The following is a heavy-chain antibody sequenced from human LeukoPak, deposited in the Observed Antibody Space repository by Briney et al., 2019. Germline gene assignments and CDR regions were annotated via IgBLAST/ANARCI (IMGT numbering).Heavy chain of an antibody. V-gene: IGHV3-7*04. CDR1: GFTFSTYW. CDR3: ARNTGDY. J-gene: IGHJ4*02. D-gene: IGHD3-10*01. Sequence: GGSLGLSCAASGFTFSTYWMTWVRQAPGKGLEWVANIKQDGSEKYYVDSVRGRFTISRDNAKNSLYLQMNSLRADDTAVYFCARNTGDYWGQGTLVTVSS. CDR2: IKQDGSEK.